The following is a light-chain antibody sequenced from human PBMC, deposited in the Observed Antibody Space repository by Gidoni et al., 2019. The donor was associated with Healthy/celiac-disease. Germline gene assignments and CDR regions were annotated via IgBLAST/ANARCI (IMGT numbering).Light chain of an antibody. CDR1: QSISSY. V-gene: IGKV1-39*01. J-gene: IGKJ5*01. CDR2: AAS. CDR3: QQSYSTPIT. Sequence: DIQMTQSPSSLSASVGDRVTITCRASQSISSYLNWYQQKPGKAPKLLIYAASSLQSGVPSRFSVSGSGTYVTRTISSLQPEDFATYYCQQSYSTPITFGQGTRLEIK.